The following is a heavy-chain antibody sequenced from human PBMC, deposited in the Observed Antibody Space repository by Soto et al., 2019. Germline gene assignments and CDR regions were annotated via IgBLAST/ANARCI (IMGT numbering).Heavy chain of an antibody. J-gene: IGHJ4*02. D-gene: IGHD4-17*01. CDR1: GFTVSSNY. Sequence: EVQLVESGGGLIQPGGSLRLSCAASGFTVSSNYMSWVRQSPGKGLEWVSIIYSGVSTYYADSVKGRFTISRDNSKYTLYLQMNSLRAEVTAVYYCAIVGDYAVKDLGQGTLVSVSS. V-gene: IGHV3-53*01. CDR2: IYSGVST. CDR3: AIVGDYAVKD.